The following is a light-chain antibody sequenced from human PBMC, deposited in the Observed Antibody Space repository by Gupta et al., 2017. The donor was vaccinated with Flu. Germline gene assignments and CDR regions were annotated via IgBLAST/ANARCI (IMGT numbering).Light chain of an antibody. J-gene: IGLJ1*01. CDR3: SSETGSSNLYV. CDR1: SSDVGTFNY. Sequence: SALTQPASVSGSPGPSTTISCTRTSSDVGTFNYVSWYQHHPGKAPKLMIYEVSYRASGVAARFSGSRSGNTAALTIAGLQAEDEADYYCSSETGSSNLYVFGLGTKVSVL. V-gene: IGLV2-14*01. CDR2: EVS.